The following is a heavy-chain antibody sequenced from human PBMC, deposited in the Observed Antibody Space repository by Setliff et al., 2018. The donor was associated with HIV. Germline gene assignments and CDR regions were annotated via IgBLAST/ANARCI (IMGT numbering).Heavy chain of an antibody. CDR3: AHRLSYYDTSGYYSYYSDY. V-gene: IGHV2-5*01. Sequence: SGPTLVNPTQTLTLTCTFSGFSLSTSGVGVGWIRQPPGKALEWLALIYWNDDKRYSPSLKSRLTITKDTSKNQVVLTMTNMDPVDTATYYCAHRLSYYDTSGYYSYYSDYWGQGTLVTVSS. J-gene: IGHJ4*02. CDR2: IYWNDDK. D-gene: IGHD3-22*01. CDR1: GFSLSTSGVG.